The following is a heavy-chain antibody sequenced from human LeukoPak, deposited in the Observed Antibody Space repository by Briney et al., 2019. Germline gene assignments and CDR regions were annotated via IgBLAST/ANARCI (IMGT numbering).Heavy chain of an antibody. V-gene: IGHV3-30*02. CDR1: GFIFSIYG. D-gene: IGHD3-22*01. J-gene: IGHJ4*02. Sequence: GGSLRLSCAASGFIFSIYGMHWVRQAPGKGLEWVAFVRFDGSDKYYTESVKGRFIISRDNSKNTVNLQMHSLTTDDTAVYYCARDASYYYDSSGIDLDYWGQGTLVTVSS. CDR3: ARDASYYYDSSGIDLDY. CDR2: VRFDGSDK.